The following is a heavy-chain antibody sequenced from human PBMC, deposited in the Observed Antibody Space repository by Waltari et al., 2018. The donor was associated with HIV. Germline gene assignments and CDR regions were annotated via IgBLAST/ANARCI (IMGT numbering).Heavy chain of an antibody. J-gene: IGHJ6*03. Sequence: QVQLQESGPGLVKPSQTLSLTCTVSGGSISRGGYYWSWIRQHPGKGLEWIGSSYHSGNTYYSPSLKSRVTISVDTSKNQFSLRLTSVTAPDTAVYYCARVNYSNYLRFYYYYYMDVWGTGTTVTVSS. V-gene: IGHV4-31*03. D-gene: IGHD4-4*01. CDR3: ARVNYSNYLRFYYYYYMDV. CDR2: SYHSGNT. CDR1: GGSISRGGYY.